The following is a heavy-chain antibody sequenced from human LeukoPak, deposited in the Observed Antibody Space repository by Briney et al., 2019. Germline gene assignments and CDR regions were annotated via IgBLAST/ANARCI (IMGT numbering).Heavy chain of an antibody. CDR2: MNPNSGNT. D-gene: IGHD3-9*01. CDR1: GYTFTSYD. Sequence: ASVKVSCKASGYTFTSYDINWVRQATGQGLEWMGWMNPNSGNTGYAQKFQGRVTMTRNTSISTAYMELSSLRSEDTAVYYCARGLRYFDWHLGTAYYYYYGMDVWGQGTTVTVSS. J-gene: IGHJ6*02. V-gene: IGHV1-8*01. CDR3: ARGLRYFDWHLGTAYYYYYGMDV.